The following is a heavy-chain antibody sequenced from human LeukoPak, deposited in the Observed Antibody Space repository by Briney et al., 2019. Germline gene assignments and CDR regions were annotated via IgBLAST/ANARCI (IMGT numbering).Heavy chain of an antibody. CDR3: ARDRSISLLRDWLLFGFDP. CDR1: GYTFTGYY. D-gene: IGHD3/OR15-3a*01. CDR2: INPNSGGT. V-gene: IGHV1-2*02. Sequence: GASVKVSCKASGYTFTGYYMHWVRQAPGQGLEWMGWINPNSGGTNYAQKFQGRVTMTRDTSISTAYMELSRLRSDDTAVYYCARDRSISLLRDWLLFGFDPWGQGTLVTVSS. J-gene: IGHJ5*02.